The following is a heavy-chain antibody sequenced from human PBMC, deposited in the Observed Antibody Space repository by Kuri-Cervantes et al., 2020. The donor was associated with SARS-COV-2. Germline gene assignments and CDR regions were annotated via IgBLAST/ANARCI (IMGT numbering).Heavy chain of an antibody. D-gene: IGHD2-2*01. V-gene: IGHV4-61*01. CDR1: GDSVTNSHYS. CDR3: ARDTSAYQNYYYYYGVDV. CDR2: IYYSGST. Sequence: ESLKISCTVSGDSVTNSHYSWSWIRQPPGKGLERIGYIYYSGSTNYNPSLQNRVSILIDTSKNQFSLRLTSVTAADTAVYYCARDTSAYQNYYYYYGVDVWGQGTTVTVSS. J-gene: IGHJ6*02.